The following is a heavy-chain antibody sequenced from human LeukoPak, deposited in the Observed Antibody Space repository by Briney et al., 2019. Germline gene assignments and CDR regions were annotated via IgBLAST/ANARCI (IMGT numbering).Heavy chain of an antibody. Sequence: GGSLRLSCAASGFSFSTFGMHWARRAPGKGLEWVAVIWNDGSKKFYAESVKGRVTISRDNSQNTLYLQMNRLSAEDTAVYYCGRDSLGGDYWGQGTLVTVSS. J-gene: IGHJ4*02. D-gene: IGHD3-16*01. CDR1: GFSFSTFG. CDR2: IWNDGSKK. V-gene: IGHV3-33*08. CDR3: GRDSLGGDY.